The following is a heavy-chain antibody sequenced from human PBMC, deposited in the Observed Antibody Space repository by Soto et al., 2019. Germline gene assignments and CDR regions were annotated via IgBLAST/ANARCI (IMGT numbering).Heavy chain of an antibody. CDR1: GASISSSY. CDR3: ARGYYDSRGQSNTFDI. J-gene: IGHJ3*02. CDR2: VYCSGST. D-gene: IGHD3-22*01. Sequence: SETLSLTCTVSGASISSSYWSWIRQSPGKGLEWIGYVYCSGSTNYNPSLKSRVTISVDTSKNQFSLKLSSVTAADTAVYYCARGYYDSRGQSNTFDIWGPGTLVTVSS. V-gene: IGHV4-59*01.